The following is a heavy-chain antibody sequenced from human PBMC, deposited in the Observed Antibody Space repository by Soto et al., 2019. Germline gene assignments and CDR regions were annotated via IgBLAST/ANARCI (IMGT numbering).Heavy chain of an antibody. Sequence: GGSLRLSCAASGFTFSSYAMHWVRQAPGKGLEWVSVISCRSSTIYYADSVKGRFTISRDNVKNSLYLQMNSLRAEDTAVYYCASGTNGAFFVYWGQGILVTVSS. D-gene: IGHD2-8*01. V-gene: IGHV3-48*04. CDR1: GFTFSSYA. CDR3: ASGTNGAFFVY. J-gene: IGHJ4*02. CDR2: ISCRSSTI.